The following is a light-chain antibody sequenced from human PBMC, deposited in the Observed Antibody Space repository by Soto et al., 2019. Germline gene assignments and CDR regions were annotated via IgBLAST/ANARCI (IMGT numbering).Light chain of an antibody. Sequence: EVVLTQSPGTLSLSPGEGATLSCMASQGLSDTNLAWYQQKPGQAPRLLIYGASNRATGIPDRFSGSGSGTDFTLTISRLEPEDFAVYYCQQYGSSGTFGQGTKVDIK. J-gene: IGKJ1*01. CDR3: QQYGSSGT. V-gene: IGKV3-20*01. CDR1: QGLSDTN. CDR2: GAS.